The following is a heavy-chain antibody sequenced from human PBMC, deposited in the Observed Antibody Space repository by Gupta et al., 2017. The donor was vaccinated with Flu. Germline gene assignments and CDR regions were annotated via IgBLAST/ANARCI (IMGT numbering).Heavy chain of an antibody. J-gene: IGHJ4*02. CDR2: IYYTGST. CDR1: GGSISSGGYY. D-gene: IGHD3-9*01. CDR3: ARLYFDWLSHWYFDH. Sequence: QVQLQESGPGLLKASQTLSLTCSVSGGSISSGGYYWSWIRQHPGKGLEWIGYIYYTGSTYYYNPSLKSRLTISVDTSKNQFSLKLNSVTAADTAVYYCARLYFDWLSHWYFDHWGQGTLVTVSS. V-gene: IGHV4-31*03.